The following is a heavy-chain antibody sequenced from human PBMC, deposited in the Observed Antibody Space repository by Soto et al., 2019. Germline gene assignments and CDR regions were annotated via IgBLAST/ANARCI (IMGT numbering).Heavy chain of an antibody. CDR2: IYHSGST. V-gene: IGHV4-31*03. J-gene: IGHJ5*02. CDR1: GGSISSGGYY. CDR3: AREAAGILNWFDP. Sequence: QVQLQESGPGLVKPSQTLSLTCTVSGGSISSGGYYWSWIRQHPGKGLEWIGYIYHSGSTYYNPYXXXRXXISVDTSKNQFSLKLSSVTVADTAVYYCAREAAGILNWFDPWGQGTLVTVSS. D-gene: IGHD6-25*01.